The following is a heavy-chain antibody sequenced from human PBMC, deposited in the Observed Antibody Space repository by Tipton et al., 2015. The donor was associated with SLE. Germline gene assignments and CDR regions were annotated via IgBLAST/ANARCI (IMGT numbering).Heavy chain of an antibody. CDR1: GFTFSTHG. CDR3: AKGGTGKFDY. J-gene: IGHJ4*02. Sequence: SLRLSCAASGFTFSTHGMHWVRQAPGTGLEWVAVIWFDGNSESYADSVKGRFTISRDNSKNMLYLQMNSLRVEDTAVYYCAKGGTGKFDYWGQGTLVTVSS. CDR2: IWFDGNSE. D-gene: IGHD7-27*01. V-gene: IGHV3-33*06.